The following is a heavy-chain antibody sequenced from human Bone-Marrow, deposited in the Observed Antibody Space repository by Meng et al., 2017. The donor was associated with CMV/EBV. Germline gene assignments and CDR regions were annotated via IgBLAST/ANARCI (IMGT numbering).Heavy chain of an antibody. CDR1: GFTFSSYE. CDR3: ARDPNAVLAVAGTGGWFDP. J-gene: IGHJ5*02. D-gene: IGHD6-19*01. Sequence: GESLKISCAASGFTFSSYEMNWVRQAPGKGLEWVAVISYDGSNKYYADSVKGRFTISRDNSKNTLYLQMNSLRAEDTAVYYCARDPNAVLAVAGTGGWFDPWGQGTLVTVSS. CDR2: ISYDGSNK. V-gene: IGHV3-30*04.